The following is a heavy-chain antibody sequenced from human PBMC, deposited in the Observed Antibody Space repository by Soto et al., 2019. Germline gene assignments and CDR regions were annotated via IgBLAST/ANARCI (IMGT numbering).Heavy chain of an antibody. CDR1: GFTFSDYY. J-gene: IGHJ4*02. V-gene: IGHV3-11*01. Sequence: QVQLVESGGGLVKPGGSLRLSCEASGFTFSDYYMSWIRQAPGKGLEWVSYISSRSSTIFYADCVKGRFTISRDNVKNSRYLQMNSLRAEDSAVYYCASGTNGAFFVYWGQGILVTVSS. CDR3: ASGTNGAFFVY. D-gene: IGHD2-8*01. CDR2: ISSRSSTI.